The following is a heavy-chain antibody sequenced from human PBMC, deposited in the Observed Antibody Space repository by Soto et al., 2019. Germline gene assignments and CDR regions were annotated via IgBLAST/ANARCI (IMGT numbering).Heavy chain of an antibody. D-gene: IGHD3-22*01. CDR1: GYTFTSYY. CDR3: AAAVRSYYYDSSGYYLDY. J-gene: IGHJ4*02. Sequence: ASVKVSCKASGYTFTSYYMHWVRQAPGQGLEWMGIINPSGGSTSYAQKFQDRVTITRDMSTSTAYMELSSLRSEDTAVYYCAAAVRSYYYDSSGYYLDYWGQGTLVTVSS. CDR2: INPSGGST. V-gene: IGHV1-46*01.